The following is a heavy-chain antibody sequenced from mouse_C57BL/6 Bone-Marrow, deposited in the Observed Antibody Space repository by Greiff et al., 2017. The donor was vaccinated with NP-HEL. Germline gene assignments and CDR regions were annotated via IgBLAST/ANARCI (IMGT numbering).Heavy chain of an antibody. D-gene: IGHD4-1*01. Sequence: QVTLNESGPGILQSSQTLSLTCSFSGFSLSTSGMGVSWIRQPSGKGLEWLAHIYWDDDKRYNPSLKSRLTISKDTSRNQVFLKITSVDTADTATYYCARNWDWYFDVWGTGTTVTVSS. CDR2: IYWDDDK. CDR1: GFSLSTSGMG. CDR3: ARNWDWYFDV. J-gene: IGHJ1*03. V-gene: IGHV8-12*01.